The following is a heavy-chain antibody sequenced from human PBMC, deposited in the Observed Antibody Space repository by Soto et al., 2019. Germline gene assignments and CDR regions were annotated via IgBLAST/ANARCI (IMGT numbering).Heavy chain of an antibody. CDR3: ERSGFSSYGMDV. V-gene: IGHV5-51*01. CDR2: IYPSDSDT. Sequence: PGESLKISCQSSGYIFATYWIGWVRQMPGKGLEWMGIIYPSDSDTRYSPAFQGQVTISVDKSINTAYLQLSSMRASDTALYYCERSGFSSYGMDVWGQGTTVTVSS. D-gene: IGHD5-12*01. J-gene: IGHJ6*02. CDR1: GYIFATYW.